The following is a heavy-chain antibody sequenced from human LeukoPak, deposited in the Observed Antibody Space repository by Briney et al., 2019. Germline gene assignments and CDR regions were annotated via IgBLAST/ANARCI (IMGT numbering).Heavy chain of an antibody. CDR3: ARGPPEKAQLWTPYYYYYYMDV. J-gene: IGHJ6*03. V-gene: IGHV3-30*02. D-gene: IGHD5-18*01. Sequence: PGGSLRLSCAASGFIFSNHGMHWVRQAPGKGLEWVSFIHYDGREQYYADSVKGRFTISRDNSKNTLYLQMNSLRAEDTAVYYCARGPPEKAQLWTPYYYYYYMDVWGKGTTVTVSS. CDR1: GFIFSNHG. CDR2: IHYDGREQ.